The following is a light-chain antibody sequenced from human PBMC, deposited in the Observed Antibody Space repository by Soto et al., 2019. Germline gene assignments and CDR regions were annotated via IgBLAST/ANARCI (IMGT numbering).Light chain of an antibody. CDR3: QQYNNWWT. J-gene: IGKJ1*01. V-gene: IGKV3-15*01. CDR1: QSVSSN. Sequence: EIVMTQSPATLSVSSGERATLSCRASQSVSSNLAWYRQKPGQAPRLLIYGTSTRATGIPARFSGSGSGTEFTLTISSLQSEDFAVYYCQQYNNWWTFGQGTKVEIK. CDR2: GTS.